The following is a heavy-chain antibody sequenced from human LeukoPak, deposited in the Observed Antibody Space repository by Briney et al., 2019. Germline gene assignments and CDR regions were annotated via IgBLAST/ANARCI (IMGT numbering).Heavy chain of an antibody. D-gene: IGHD3-22*01. CDR3: ASGGDYYDSSGYYA. CDR1: GGSLSSYY. Sequence: PSETLSLTCTVSGGSLSSYYWSWIRQPPGKGLEWTGEINHSGSTNYNPSLKSRVTISVDTSKNQFSLKLSSVTAADTAVYYCASGGDYYDSSGYYAWGQGTLVTVSS. V-gene: IGHV4-34*01. J-gene: IGHJ5*02. CDR2: INHSGST.